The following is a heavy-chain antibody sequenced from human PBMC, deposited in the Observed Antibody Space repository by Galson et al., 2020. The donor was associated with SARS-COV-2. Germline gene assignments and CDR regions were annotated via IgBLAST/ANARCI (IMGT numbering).Heavy chain of an antibody. J-gene: IGHJ4*02. CDR3: ARDGDCGGDCYPTYFDY. CDR1: GFTFSSYG. D-gene: IGHD2-21*02. Sequence: TGGSLRLSCAASGFTFSSYGMHWVRQAPGKGLEWVAVIWYDGSNKYYADSVKGRFTISRDNSKNTLYLQMNSLRAEDTAVYYCARDGDCGGDCYPTYFDYWGQGTLVTVSS. V-gene: IGHV3-33*01. CDR2: IWYDGSNK.